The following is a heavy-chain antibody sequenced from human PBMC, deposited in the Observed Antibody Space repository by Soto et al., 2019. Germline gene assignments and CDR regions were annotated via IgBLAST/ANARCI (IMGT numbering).Heavy chain of an antibody. CDR3: ARQIAARRYSFDY. CDR2: LSYDGSNQ. Sequence: GGSLRPSCAVSGFTFSSYAMHGVRQAPGKRLEWVAVLSYDGSNQYYADSVKGRLTISRDNSKNTLYLQMKSLIAEDKTVTYCARQIAARRYSFDYWGRGTLVTVSS. V-gene: IGHV3-30-3*01. J-gene: IGHJ4*02. D-gene: IGHD6-6*01. CDR1: GFTFSSYA.